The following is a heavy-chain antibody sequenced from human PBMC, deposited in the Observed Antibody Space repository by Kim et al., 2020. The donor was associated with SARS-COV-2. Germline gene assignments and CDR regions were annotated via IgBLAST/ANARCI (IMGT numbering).Heavy chain of an antibody. Sequence: GGSLRLSCVASGFTFSSYAVSWVRQAPGKGLEWVSAVSGSGNNAYYADSVQGRFTISRANYKHSPFLQMNILRAEDTVIYYWAKEGPSRNCHFIDHWGQG. J-gene: IGHJ4*02. CDR3: AKEGPSRNCHFIDH. CDR2: VSGSGNNA. V-gene: IGHV3-23*01. CDR1: GFTFSSYA. D-gene: IGHD1-1*01.